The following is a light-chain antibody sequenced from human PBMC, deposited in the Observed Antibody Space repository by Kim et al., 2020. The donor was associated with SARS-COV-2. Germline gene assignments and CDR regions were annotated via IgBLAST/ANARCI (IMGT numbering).Light chain of an antibody. J-gene: IGKJ1*01. CDR2: GAS. CDR1: QSVTSNY. CDR3: QQSATSRT. V-gene: IGKV3-20*01. Sequence: WAPGERATLSCRASQSVTSNYLAWYQQKPGQAPRVLIYGASNRATGIPDRFSGSGSGTDFTLTISRLEPEDFAVYYCQQSATSRTFGQGTKVDIK.